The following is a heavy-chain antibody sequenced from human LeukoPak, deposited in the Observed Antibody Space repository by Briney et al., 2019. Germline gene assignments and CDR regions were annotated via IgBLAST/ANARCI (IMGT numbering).Heavy chain of an antibody. CDR2: IYPGDSDT. CDR3: ARSLDQYFVQYCSSTSCYTGFDY. V-gene: IGHV5-51*01. Sequence: GESLKISCKGSGYSFTSYWIGWVRQMPGKGLEWMGIIYPGDSDTRYSPSLQGQVTISADKSISTAYLQWSSLKASDTAMYYCARSLDQYFVQYCSSTSCYTGFDYWGQGTLVTVSS. D-gene: IGHD2-2*02. J-gene: IGHJ4*02. CDR1: GYSFTSYW.